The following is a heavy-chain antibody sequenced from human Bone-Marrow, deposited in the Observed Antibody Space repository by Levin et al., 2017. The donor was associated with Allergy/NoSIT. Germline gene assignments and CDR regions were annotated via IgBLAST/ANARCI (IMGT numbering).Heavy chain of an antibody. Sequence: PSETLSLTCTVSGGSISSGGYYWSWIRQHPGKGLEWIGYIYYSGSTYYNPSLKSRVTISVDTSKNQFSLKLSSVTAADTAVYYCARGGPDIVVVPAATVVAFDIWGQGTMVTVSS. J-gene: IGHJ3*02. CDR3: ARGGPDIVVVPAATVVAFDI. V-gene: IGHV4-31*03. CDR1: GGSISSGGYY. D-gene: IGHD2-2*01. CDR2: IYYSGST.